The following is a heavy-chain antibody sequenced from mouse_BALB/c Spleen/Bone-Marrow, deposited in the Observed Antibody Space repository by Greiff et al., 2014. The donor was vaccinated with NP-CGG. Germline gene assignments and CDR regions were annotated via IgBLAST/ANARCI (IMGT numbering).Heavy chain of an antibody. V-gene: IGHV2-9*02. CDR3: AREDGYFHYYAVDY. CDR2: IWAGGST. Sequence: VKLVESGPGLVAPSQSLSITCTVSGFSLTSYGVHWVRQPPGKGLEWLGIIWAGGSTNYNSALMPRLSISKDNSKSQVFLKMNSLQTDDTAMYYCAREDGYFHYYAVDYWGQGTSVTVSS. J-gene: IGHJ4*01. D-gene: IGHD2-3*01. CDR1: GFSLTSYG.